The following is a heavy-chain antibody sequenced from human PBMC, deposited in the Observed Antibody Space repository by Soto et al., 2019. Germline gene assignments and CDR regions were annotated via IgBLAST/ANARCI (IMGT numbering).Heavy chain of an antibody. D-gene: IGHD3-16*01. Sequence: SETLSLTCTVSGGSITNYYWSWIRQPAGKGLEWIGRIYTKERTNYNLSFRNRVTMSVDTSKNQFSLKLDAVTAADTAVYYCARDDYKDGGNNWFDPWGQGTMVTVYS. CDR2: IYTKERT. J-gene: IGHJ5*02. V-gene: IGHV4-4*07. CDR3: ARDDYKDGGNNWFDP. CDR1: GGSITNYY.